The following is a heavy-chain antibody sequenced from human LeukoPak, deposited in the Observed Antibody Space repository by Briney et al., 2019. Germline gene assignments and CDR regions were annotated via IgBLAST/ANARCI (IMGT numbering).Heavy chain of an antibody. J-gene: IGHJ4*02. CDR2: IYYSGGT. CDR3: ARGLNYYDGSGYYAFDY. V-gene: IGHV4-31*03. CDR1: GGSISSGGYY. D-gene: IGHD3-22*01. Sequence: PSQTLSLTCTVSGGSISSGGYYWSWIRQHPGKGLEWIGYIYYSGGTYYNPSLKSRVTISVDTSKNQFSLKLSSVTAADTAVYYCARGLNYYDGSGYYAFDYWGQGTLVTVSS.